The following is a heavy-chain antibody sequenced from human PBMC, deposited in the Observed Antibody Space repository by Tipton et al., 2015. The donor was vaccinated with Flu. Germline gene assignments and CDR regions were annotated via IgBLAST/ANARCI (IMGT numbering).Heavy chain of an antibody. V-gene: IGHV3-23*01. CDR3: ARDHPPSITVLGEITDYFGMAV. J-gene: IGHJ6*02. Sequence: SLRLSCVASGIKFSSYGMSWVRQAPGKGLEWVSGVTGGGTTYYADSVKGRFTISRDISKNMLFLQMNSLRAEDTAVYYCARDHPPSITVLGEITDYFGMAVWGQGTTVTVSS. CDR2: VTGGGTT. CDR1: GIKFSSYG. D-gene: IGHD3-3*01.